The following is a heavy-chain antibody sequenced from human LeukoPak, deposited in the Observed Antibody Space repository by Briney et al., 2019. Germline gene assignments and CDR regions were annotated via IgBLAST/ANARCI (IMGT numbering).Heavy chain of an antibody. D-gene: IGHD6-6*01. V-gene: IGHV3-23*01. CDR1: KFTFSNYA. CDR2: ISGSGGST. CDR3: AKDRAIAARGSDWFDP. J-gene: IGHJ5*02. Sequence: GGSLRLSCAASKFTFSNYAMSWVRQAPGKGLEWVSAISGSGGSTYYADSVKGRFTISRDNSKNTLYLQMNSLRAEDTAVYYCAKDRAIAARGSDWFDPWGQGTLVTVSS.